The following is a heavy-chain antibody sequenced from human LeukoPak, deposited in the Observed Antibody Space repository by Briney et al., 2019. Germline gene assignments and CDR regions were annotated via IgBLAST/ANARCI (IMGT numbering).Heavy chain of an antibody. CDR1: GGSISSGSYY. CDR2: INHSGST. D-gene: IGHD3-22*01. Sequence: SETLSLTCTVSGGSISSGSYYWSWIRQPPGKGLEWIGEINHSGSTNYNPSLKSRVTISVDTSKNQFSLKLSSVTAADTAVYYCARREYYYDSSGPQFDYWGQGTLVTVSS. J-gene: IGHJ4*02. V-gene: IGHV4-39*07. CDR3: ARREYYYDSSGPQFDY.